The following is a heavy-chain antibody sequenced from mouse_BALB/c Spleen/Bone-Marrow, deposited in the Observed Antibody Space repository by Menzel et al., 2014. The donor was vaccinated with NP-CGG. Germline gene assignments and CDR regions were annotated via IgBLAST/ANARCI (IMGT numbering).Heavy chain of an antibody. V-gene: IGHV1-9*01. D-gene: IGHD1-1*01. CDR1: GYTFSSYW. J-gene: IGHJ4*01. Sequence: QVHVKQSGAEPMKPGASVKISCKATGYTFSSYWIEWVKQRPGHGLEWIGEILPGSGNTNYNEKFKGKATFTADTSSNTAYMQLSSLTSEDSAVYYCAREDITTVVEMDYWGQGTSVTVSS. CDR2: ILPGSGNT. CDR3: AREDITTVVEMDY.